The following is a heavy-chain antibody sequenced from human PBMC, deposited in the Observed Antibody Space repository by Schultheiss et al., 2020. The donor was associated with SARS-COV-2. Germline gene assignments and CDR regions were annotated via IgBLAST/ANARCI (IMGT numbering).Heavy chain of an antibody. D-gene: IGHD6-19*01. CDR1: GFIFSTYA. V-gene: IGHV3-53*04. Sequence: GGSLRLSCVTSGFIFSTYAMSWVRQAPGKGLEWVSIIYPGGTTYYADSVQDRFTISRHNSKNTLYLQMNSLRAEDTAVYYCAKDHDPIAVAGTTDYWGQGTLVTVSS. CDR3: AKDHDPIAVAGTTDY. CDR2: IYPGGTT. J-gene: IGHJ4*02.